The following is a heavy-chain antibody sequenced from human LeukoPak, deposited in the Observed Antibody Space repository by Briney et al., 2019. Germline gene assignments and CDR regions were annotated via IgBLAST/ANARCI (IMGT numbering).Heavy chain of an antibody. CDR3: AREILIVRGAQEL. CDR1: GGSISSSSYY. V-gene: IGHV4-39*07. J-gene: IGHJ4*02. Sequence: SETLSLTCTVSGGSISSSSYYWGWIRQPPGKGLEWIGSIYYSGSTYYNPSLKSRVTISVDTSKNQFSLKLSSVTAADTAVYYCAREILIVRGAQELWGQGTLVTVSS. CDR2: IYYSGST. D-gene: IGHD3-10*01.